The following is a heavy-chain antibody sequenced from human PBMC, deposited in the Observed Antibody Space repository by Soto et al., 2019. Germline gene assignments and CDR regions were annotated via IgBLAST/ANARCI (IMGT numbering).Heavy chain of an antibody. CDR2: IYYSGST. CDR3: ATKGKELATILTYYYYYYMDG. V-gene: IGHV4-39*01. D-gene: IGHD5-12*01. Sequence: PSETLSLTCTVSGGSISSSSYYWGWIRQPPGKGLEWIGSIYYSGSTYYNPSLKSRVTISVGTSKNQFSLKLSSVTAADTAVYYCATKGKELATILTYYYYYYMDGWGKGTTVTVSS. J-gene: IGHJ6*03. CDR1: GGSISSSSYY.